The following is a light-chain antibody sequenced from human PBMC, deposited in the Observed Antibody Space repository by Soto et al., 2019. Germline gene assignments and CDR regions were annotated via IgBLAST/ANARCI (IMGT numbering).Light chain of an antibody. J-gene: IGLJ3*02. CDR2: AND. CDR1: NSNIGGSS. V-gene: IGLV1-44*01. CDR3: VAWDDRVNAPV. Sequence: QSVMTQPPSASATPGQRITMSCSGSNSNIGGSSVSWYQQFPGTAPKVIIYANDRRPSGVPDRFSASKSGTTASLVISGLPSDDEGIYYCVAWDDRVNAPVFGGGTKVTVL.